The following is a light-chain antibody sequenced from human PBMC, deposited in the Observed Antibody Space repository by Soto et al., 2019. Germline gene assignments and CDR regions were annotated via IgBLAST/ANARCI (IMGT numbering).Light chain of an antibody. V-gene: IGKV3-20*01. Sequence: EIVLTQSPGSLSLSPGQRATLSCRASQSVDTTFFAWYQKKPGQAPRLLIYGASKRATGIPDRFSGSGSGTDFPLIISRLEAEDFAVYYCQQYMSSVTFGQGTKVEIK. CDR2: GAS. CDR1: QSVDTTF. J-gene: IGKJ1*01. CDR3: QQYMSSVT.